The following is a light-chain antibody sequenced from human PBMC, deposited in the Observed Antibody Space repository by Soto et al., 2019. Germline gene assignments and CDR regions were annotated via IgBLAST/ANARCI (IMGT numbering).Light chain of an antibody. CDR1: QTVSTY. CDR3: QQSYSLPVT. J-gene: IGKJ5*01. Sequence: DIQMTQSPSSLSASVGDRVTITCRASQTVSTYLNWYYQNPGKAPNLLIYAASSLQSGVPSRFSGSGSGTDFTLTISSLQPEDSATYYCQQSYSLPVTFGLGTRLEIK. V-gene: IGKV1-39*01. CDR2: AAS.